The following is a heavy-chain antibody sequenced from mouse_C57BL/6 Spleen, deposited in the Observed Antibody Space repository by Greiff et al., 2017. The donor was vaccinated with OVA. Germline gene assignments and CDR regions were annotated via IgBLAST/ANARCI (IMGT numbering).Heavy chain of an antibody. J-gene: IGHJ2*01. D-gene: IGHD4-1*01. CDR1: GFTFSSYG. CDR3: ARRTNWDFDY. CDR2: ISSGGSYT. Sequence: EVQGVESGGDLVKPGGSLKLSCAASGFTFSSYGMSWVRQTPDKRLEWVATISSGGSYTYYPDSVKGRFTISRDNAKNTLYLQMSSLKSEDTAMYYCARRTNWDFDYWGQGTTLTVSS. V-gene: IGHV5-6*01.